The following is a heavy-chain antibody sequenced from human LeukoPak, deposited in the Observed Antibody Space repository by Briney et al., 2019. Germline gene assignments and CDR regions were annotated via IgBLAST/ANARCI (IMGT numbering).Heavy chain of an antibody. D-gene: IGHD3-22*01. CDR3: ATGSGYYYDH. Sequence: PGGSLRLSCAASGFTFSNYYMHWVRQAPGKGLEWVAVVHHDGSERYYADSVRGRFTISRDNSKNTLYVQMDSLRVEDTAVYYCATGSGYYYDHWGQGTLVTVSS. V-gene: IGHV3-30*02. J-gene: IGHJ4*02. CDR2: VHHDGSER. CDR1: GFTFSNYY.